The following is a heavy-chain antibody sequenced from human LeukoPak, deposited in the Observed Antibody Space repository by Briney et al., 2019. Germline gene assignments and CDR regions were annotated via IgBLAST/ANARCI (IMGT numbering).Heavy chain of an antibody. CDR3: ARSKAFDY. CDR1: GGSISSYY. CDR2: INHSGST. D-gene: IGHD4-11*01. J-gene: IGHJ4*02. V-gene: IGHV4-34*01. Sequence: RASETLSLTCTVSGGSISSYYWSWIRQPPGKGLEWIGEINHSGSTNYNPSLKSRVTISVDTSKNQFSLKLSSVTAADTAVYYCARSKAFDYWGQGTLVTVSS.